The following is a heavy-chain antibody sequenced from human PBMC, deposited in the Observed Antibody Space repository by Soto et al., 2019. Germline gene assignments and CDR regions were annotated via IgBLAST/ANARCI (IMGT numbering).Heavy chain of an antibody. CDR3: ARKGPRAARPNH. CDR2: ISSSGTVT. D-gene: IGHD6-6*01. V-gene: IGHV3-11*01. J-gene: IGHJ5*02. Sequence: QVQLVESGGGLVRPGGSLRLSCAASGFTFRDYDMSWIRQAPGKGLEWVSCISSSGTVTNYADSVKGRFTISRDNAQNSLYGAMNSLRVEDTALYYCARKGPRAARPNHWGQGTLVTVSS. CDR1: GFTFRDYD.